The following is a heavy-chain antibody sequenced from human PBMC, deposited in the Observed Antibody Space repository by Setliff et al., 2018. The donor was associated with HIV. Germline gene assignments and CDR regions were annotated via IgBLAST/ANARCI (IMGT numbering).Heavy chain of an antibody. Sequence: SVKVSCKASGGNFKNYILAWVRQAPGQGLEWMGGIIPISGTANYAQKFQGRVTITADESTNTAFMELTSLRSEDTAVYYCARSPLVGSNVFPGTRQYFQHWGQGTPVTVSS. V-gene: IGHV1-69*13. CDR1: GGNFKNYI. CDR2: IIPISGTA. J-gene: IGHJ1*01. CDR3: ARSPLVGSNVFPGTRQYFQH. D-gene: IGHD1-26*01.